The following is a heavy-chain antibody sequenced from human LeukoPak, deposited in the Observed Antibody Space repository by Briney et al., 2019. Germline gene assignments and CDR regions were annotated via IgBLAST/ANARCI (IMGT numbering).Heavy chain of an antibody. J-gene: IGHJ6*03. D-gene: IGHD1-7*01. Sequence: GGSLRLSCAASGFAFSGSAMHWVRQAPGKGLEWVAVISSDGSNKYYADSVKGQFTISRDNSNNTLYLQMNSLRPEDTAVYYCARGAGTTVYYMDVWGKGTTVTVSS. CDR3: ARGAGTTVYYMDV. CDR1: GFAFSGSA. CDR2: ISSDGSNK. V-gene: IGHV3-30*01.